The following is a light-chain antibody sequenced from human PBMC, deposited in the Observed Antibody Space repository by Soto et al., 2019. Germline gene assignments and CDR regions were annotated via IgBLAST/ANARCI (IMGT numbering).Light chain of an antibody. J-gene: IGKJ1*01. CDR2: GAS. CDR3: QQLNGYPWT. CDR1: PAIASF. V-gene: IGKV1-9*01. Sequence: IQLTQSPSSLSASVGDRVTITCRASPAIASFLAWYQQKPGTAPKLLVYGASTLQSGVPSRFGGSRSGIDYTLTIASLQPEDFATCYCQQLNGYPWTFGQGNQVEIK.